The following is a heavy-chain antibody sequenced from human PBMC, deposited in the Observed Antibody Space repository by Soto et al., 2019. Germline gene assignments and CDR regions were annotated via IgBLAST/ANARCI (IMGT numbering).Heavy chain of an antibody. CDR3: VNNAYYYGSGSYPH. V-gene: IGHV3-23*01. J-gene: IGHJ4*02. CDR2: ISGSGGST. Sequence: PGGSLRLSCAASGFTFSNYAMSWVRQAPGKGLEWVSAISGSGGSTYYADSVKGRFTISRDNSKNTLYLQMNSLRAEDTAVYYCVNNAYYYGSGSYPHWGQGTLVTVSS. D-gene: IGHD3-10*01. CDR1: GFTFSNYA.